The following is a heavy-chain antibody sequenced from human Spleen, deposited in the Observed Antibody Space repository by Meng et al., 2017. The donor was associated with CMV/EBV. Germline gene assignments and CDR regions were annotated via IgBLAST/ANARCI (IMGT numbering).Heavy chain of an antibody. J-gene: IGHJ3*02. Sequence: GESLKISCAASGFTFSSYWMSWVRQAPGKGLEWVANIKQDGSEKYYVDSVKGRFTISRDNAKNSLYLQMNSLRAEDTAVYYCARDNYDFWSDYAFDIWGQGTMVTVSS. V-gene: IGHV3-7*01. CDR3: ARDNYDFWSDYAFDI. D-gene: IGHD3-3*01. CDR2: IKQDGSEK. CDR1: GFTFSSYW.